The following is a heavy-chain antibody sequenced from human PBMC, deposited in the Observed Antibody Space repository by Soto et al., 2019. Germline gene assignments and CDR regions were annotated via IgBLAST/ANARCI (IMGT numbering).Heavy chain of an antibody. CDR2: IYYSGST. V-gene: IGHV4-30-4*01. CDR1: GGSISSGDYS. J-gene: IGHJ6*02. D-gene: IGHD3-3*01. CDR3: ARGLRFLEWYYYYGMDV. Sequence: QVQLQESGPGLVKPSQTLSLTCTVSGGSISSGDYSWCWIRQPPGKGLEWIGYIYYSGSTSYNPSLKSRVTISVDTSKNQFSLKLSSVTAADTAVYYCARGLRFLEWYYYYGMDVWGQGTTVTVSS.